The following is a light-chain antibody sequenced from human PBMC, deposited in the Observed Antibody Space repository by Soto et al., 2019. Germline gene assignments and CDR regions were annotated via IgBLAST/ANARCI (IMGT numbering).Light chain of an antibody. J-gene: IGLJ2*01. Sequence: QSVLTQPASVSGSPGQSITISCTGTSSDVGSYNLVSWYQQHPGKAPKLMIYEGSKRPSGVSNRFSGSKSGNTASLTISGLQAEDDADYYCCSYAGSSTWVVFGGGTKVTVL. CDR1: SSDVGSYNL. CDR3: CSYAGSSTWVV. V-gene: IGLV2-23*01. CDR2: EGS.